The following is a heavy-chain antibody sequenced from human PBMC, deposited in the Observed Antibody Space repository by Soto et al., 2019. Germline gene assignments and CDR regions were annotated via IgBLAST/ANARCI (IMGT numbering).Heavy chain of an antibody. CDR1: GCSISSSY. CDR3: ARSYYYGTGRYYTGDAFDI. D-gene: IGHD3-10*01. Sequence: SETLSLTCTVSGCSISSSYWSWIRQPPGKGLEWIGHIYYSGSTNYNPSLKSRVTISVDTSKNQFSLKMSSVTAADTAVYYCARSYYYGTGRYYTGDAFDIWGQGTMVTVSS. V-gene: IGHV4-59*01. J-gene: IGHJ3*02. CDR2: IYYSGST.